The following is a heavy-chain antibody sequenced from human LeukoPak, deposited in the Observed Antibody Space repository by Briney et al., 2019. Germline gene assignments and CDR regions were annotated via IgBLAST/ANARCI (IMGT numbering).Heavy chain of an antibody. D-gene: IGHD2-8*01. CDR1: GFTVSSNY. CDR3: ARGGLRVMVYRLYYMDV. V-gene: IGHV3-53*01. CDR2: IYSGGST. J-gene: IGHJ6*03. Sequence: PGGSLRLSCAASGFTVSSNYMSWVRQAPGKGLEWVSVIYSGGSTYYADSVKGRFTISRDNSKSTLYIQMNSLRAEDTAVYYCARGGLRVMVYRLYYMDVWGKGTTVTVSS.